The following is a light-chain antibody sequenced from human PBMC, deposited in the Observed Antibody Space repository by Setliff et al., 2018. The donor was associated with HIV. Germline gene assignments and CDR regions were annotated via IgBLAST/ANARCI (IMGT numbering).Light chain of an antibody. CDR1: SSDVGAYNY. V-gene: IGLV2-11*01. CDR2: DVS. CDR3: CSYTSSTTVL. J-gene: IGLJ2*01. Sequence: QSALTQPRSVSGSPGQSVTLSCTGSSSDVGAYNYVSWYQQYPGKAPKLIIYDVSKRPSGVPDRFSGSKSGDTASLTISGLQSEDEADYYCCSYTSSTTVLFGGGTKVTVL.